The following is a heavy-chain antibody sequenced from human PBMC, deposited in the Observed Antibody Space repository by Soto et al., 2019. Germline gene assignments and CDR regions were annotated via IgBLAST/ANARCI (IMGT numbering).Heavy chain of an antibody. CDR2: INPNSGGT. Sequence: ASVKVSCKASGYTFTGYYMHWVRQAPGQGLEWMGWINPNSGGTNYAQKFQGWVTMTRDTSISTAYMELSRLRSDDTAVYYCARDRYSGWYRARDAFDIWGQGTMVTVSS. CDR1: GYTFTGYY. J-gene: IGHJ3*02. CDR3: ARDRYSGWYRARDAFDI. V-gene: IGHV1-2*04. D-gene: IGHD5-12*01.